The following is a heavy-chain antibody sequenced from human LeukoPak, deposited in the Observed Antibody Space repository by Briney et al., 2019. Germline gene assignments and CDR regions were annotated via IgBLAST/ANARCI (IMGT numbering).Heavy chain of an antibody. V-gene: IGHV3-30*18. CDR1: GLTVSSDY. J-gene: IGHJ3*02. CDR2: ISYDGSNK. Sequence: SLRLSCAASGLTVSSDYMAWVRQAPGKGLEEVAVISYDGSNKYYADSVKGRFTISRDNSKNTLYLQMNSLRAEDTAVYYCAKDTTGLRYFDWPLRAFDIWGEGTMVTVST. CDR3: AKDTTGLRYFDWPLRAFDI. D-gene: IGHD3-9*01.